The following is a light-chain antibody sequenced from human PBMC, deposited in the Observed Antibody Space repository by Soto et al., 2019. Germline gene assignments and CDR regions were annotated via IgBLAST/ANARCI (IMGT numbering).Light chain of an antibody. V-gene: IGKV1-12*01. J-gene: IGKJ4*01. Sequence: DIQMTQSPSSVSASVGDRVTITCRASQGINSWLAWYQQIPGKAPKFLIYAASNLESGVPSRFSGSGSGTEFTLTINGLQSEDFATYYCQRSKTFPLTFGGGTKVEMK. CDR3: QRSKTFPLT. CDR2: AAS. CDR1: QGINSW.